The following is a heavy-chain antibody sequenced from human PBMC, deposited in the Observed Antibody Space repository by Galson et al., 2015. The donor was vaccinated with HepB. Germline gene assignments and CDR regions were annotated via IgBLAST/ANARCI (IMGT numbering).Heavy chain of an antibody. J-gene: IGHJ5*02. CDR2: LSGSGAIT. CDR1: GFNFRNHV. V-gene: IGHV3-23*01. Sequence: SLRLSCAASGFNFRNHVMTWVRQAPGKGLEWVASLSGSGAITYYAESVKGRFTMSRDNFNNRIFLQMKRLRVEDTALYYCAKESVSRTYVPTYADSWGQGNLVTVSS. CDR3: AKESVSRTYVPTYADS. D-gene: IGHD3-16*01.